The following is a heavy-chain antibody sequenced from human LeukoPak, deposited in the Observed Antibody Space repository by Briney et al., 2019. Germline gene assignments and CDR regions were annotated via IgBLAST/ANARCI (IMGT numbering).Heavy chain of an antibody. Sequence: ASVNVSCKASGYTFPSYGISWVRPAPGQGLDWVGWISAYNGNTNYAQKLQGRVTMTTDTSTSTAYMELRSLRSDDTAVYYCARGDYVDLGWFDPWGQGTLVTVSS. V-gene: IGHV1-18*01. D-gene: IGHD4-17*01. CDR3: ARGDYVDLGWFDP. CDR2: ISAYNGNT. J-gene: IGHJ5*02. CDR1: GYTFPSYG.